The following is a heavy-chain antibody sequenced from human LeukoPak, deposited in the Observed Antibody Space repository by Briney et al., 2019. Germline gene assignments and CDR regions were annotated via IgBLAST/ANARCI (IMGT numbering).Heavy chain of an antibody. J-gene: IGHJ6*04. CDR2: ISYTGIT. CDR1: GGSVSSDTYY. D-gene: IGHD2-2*01. Sequence: PSETLSLTCTVSGGSVSSDTYYWSWIRHPPGKGLEWIGYISYTGITNYNPSIKSRVTISVATSKNQFSLKLSSVTAADTAVYYCARDYCSSTTCYDSYYYGMDVWGKGTGVTVSS. CDR3: ARDYCSSTTCYDSYYYGMDV. V-gene: IGHV4-61*01.